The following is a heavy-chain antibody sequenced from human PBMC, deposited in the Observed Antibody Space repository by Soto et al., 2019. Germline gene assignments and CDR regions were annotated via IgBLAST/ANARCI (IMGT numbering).Heavy chain of an antibody. V-gene: IGHV4-4*02. CDR3: ARMPPYGGNPHYFDY. D-gene: IGHD4-17*01. J-gene: IGHJ4*02. CDR2: IYHSGST. Sequence: TSETLSLTCAVSCGSISSSNWWSWVRQPPEKGLEWIGEIYHSGSTNYNPSLKSRVTILVDKSKNQFSLKLSSVTAADTAVYYWARMPPYGGNPHYFDYWGQGTLVTVSS. CDR1: CGSISSSNW.